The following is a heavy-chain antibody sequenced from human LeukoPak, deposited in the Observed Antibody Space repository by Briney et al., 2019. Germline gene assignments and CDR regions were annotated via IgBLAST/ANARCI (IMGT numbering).Heavy chain of an antibody. D-gene: IGHD2-2*01. V-gene: IGHV3-66*01. Sequence: GGSLRLSCAASGFTFSSNYMSWVREAPGKGLEWVSVIYSGGSTYYADCFKARFTIPRDNSKNTLYIQITRLRDEDTAVYYCARERRRYCSSPSCYRGRYYYYGMAVWGQGTTVPV. CDR1: GFTFSSNY. J-gene: IGHJ6*02. CDR3: ARERRRYCSSPSCYRGRYYYYGMAV. CDR2: IYSGGST.